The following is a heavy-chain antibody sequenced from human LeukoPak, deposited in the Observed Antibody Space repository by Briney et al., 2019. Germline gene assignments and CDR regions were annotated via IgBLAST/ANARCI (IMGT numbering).Heavy chain of an antibody. J-gene: IGHJ6*03. CDR3: ARLNYDLWSGKLYYYYYYMDV. Sequence: PSETLSLTCTVSGGSISRADYYWSWIRQPPGKGLEWIGYIYYSGSTYYNPSLKSRVTISVDTSKNQFSLKLSSVTAADTAVYYCARLNYDLWSGKLYYYYYYMDVWGKGTTVTVSS. CDR1: GGSISRADYY. D-gene: IGHD3-3*01. CDR2: IYYSGST. V-gene: IGHV4-39*01.